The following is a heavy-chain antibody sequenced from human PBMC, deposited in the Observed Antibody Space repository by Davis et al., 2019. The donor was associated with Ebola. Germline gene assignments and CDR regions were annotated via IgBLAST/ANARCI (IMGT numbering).Heavy chain of an antibody. D-gene: IGHD7-27*01. V-gene: IGHV6-1*01. CDR3: ARAKTGGFDY. CDR2: TYYRSKWYN. J-gene: IGHJ4*02. Sequence: SQTLSLTRAISGDSVPSNSASWNWTRQSPSRGLEWLGRTYYRSKWYNEYSVSLKSRVNINSDTSKNQFSLQLNSVTPEDTSVYYCARAKTGGFDYWGQGTLVTVSS. CDR1: GDSVPSNSAS.